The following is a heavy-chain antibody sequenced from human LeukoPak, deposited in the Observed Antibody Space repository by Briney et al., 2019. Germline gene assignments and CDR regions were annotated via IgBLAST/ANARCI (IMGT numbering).Heavy chain of an antibody. J-gene: IGHJ4*02. CDR1: GYSFTNYW. CDR3: ARRTTIVRGSYYLDY. D-gene: IGHD3-10*01. V-gene: IGHV5-51*01. CDR2: IYPPDSDT. Sequence: GESLKISCKGSGYSFTNYWIGWVRQMPGKGLEWMGIIYPPDSDTRYSPSFQGQVTISADKSISTAYLQWSSLKASDTAMYYCARRTTIVRGSYYLDYWGQGTLVTVFS.